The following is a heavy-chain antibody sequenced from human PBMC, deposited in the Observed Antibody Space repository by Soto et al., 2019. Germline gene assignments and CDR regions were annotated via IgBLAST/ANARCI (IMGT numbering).Heavy chain of an antibody. CDR1: GGTFSSYA. D-gene: IGHD4-17*01. CDR3: AREAHNDYGDYVGLRHFDY. V-gene: IGHV1-69*01. CDR2: IIPIFATA. J-gene: IGHJ4*02. Sequence: QVQLVQSGAEVKKPGSSVKVSCKASGGTFSSYAISCVRQAPGQGLEWMGGIIPIFATANYAQKFQGRVTITADESTSTAYMEGSRLRSEYTAVYYCAREAHNDYGDYVGLRHFDYWGQGTLVTVS.